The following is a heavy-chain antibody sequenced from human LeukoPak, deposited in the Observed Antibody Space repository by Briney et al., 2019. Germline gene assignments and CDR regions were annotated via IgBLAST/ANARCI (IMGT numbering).Heavy chain of an antibody. J-gene: IGHJ5*02. Sequence: SETLSLTCAVYGGSFGGYYWSWIRQPPGKGLAWIGKINHSRSTNYNPSIKSRVTISVDTSKNRFSLNLTSVTAADTAVYYCARLYIGGYSRSTNYNWFDPWGQGTLVTVSS. CDR1: GGSFGGYY. D-gene: IGHD6-13*01. CDR3: ARLYIGGYSRSTNYNWFDP. CDR2: INHSRST. V-gene: IGHV4-34*01.